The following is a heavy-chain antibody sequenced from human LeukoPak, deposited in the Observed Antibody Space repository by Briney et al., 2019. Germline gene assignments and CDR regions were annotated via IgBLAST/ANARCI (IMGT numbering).Heavy chain of an antibody. CDR1: GFTFCSYS. D-gene: IGHD3-22*01. J-gene: IGHJ4*02. CDR2: ISSSSSYI. CDR3: ASPPLGYDSSGYYSPLNY. Sequence: PGGSLRLSCAASGFTFCSYSMNWVRQAPGKGLEWVSSISSSSSYIYYADSVEGRFTISRDNAKNSLYLQMNSLRAEDTAVYYCASPPLGYDSSGYYSPLNYWGQGTLVTVSS. V-gene: IGHV3-21*01.